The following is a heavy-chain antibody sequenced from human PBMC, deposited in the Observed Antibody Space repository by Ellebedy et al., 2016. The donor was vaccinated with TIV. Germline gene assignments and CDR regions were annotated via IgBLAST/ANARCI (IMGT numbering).Heavy chain of an antibody. D-gene: IGHD6-19*01. CDR1: GYTFTSYY. Sequence: ASVKVSCXASGYTFTSYYMHWVRQAPGQGLEWMGIINPSGGRTSYAQKFQGRVTMTRDTSTSTVYMELSSLRSEDTAVYYCAIRYSSGWSLDYWGQGTLVTDSS. V-gene: IGHV1-46*01. CDR2: INPSGGRT. CDR3: AIRYSSGWSLDY. J-gene: IGHJ4*02.